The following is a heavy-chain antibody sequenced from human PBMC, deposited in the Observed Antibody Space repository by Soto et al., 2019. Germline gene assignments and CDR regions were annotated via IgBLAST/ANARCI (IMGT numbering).Heavy chain of an antibody. CDR2: VYHTGTT. Sequence: QVQLQESGPGLVKPSETLSLTCTVSGGSIGHCFWCWIWQPPGKGLEWIGQVYHTGTTNYNPSLRQRDTTAVATANDHVSRSPDSVTAADTADYYGTAGSHYVPGGGPRPGAFDYWGQGALATVSS. CDR3: TAGSHYVPGGGPRPGAFDY. D-gene: IGHD3-16*01. CDR1: GGSIGHCF. V-gene: IGHV4-59*01. J-gene: IGHJ4*02.